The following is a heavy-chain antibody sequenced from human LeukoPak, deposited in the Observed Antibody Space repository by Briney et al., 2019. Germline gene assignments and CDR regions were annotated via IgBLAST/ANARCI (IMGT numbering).Heavy chain of an antibody. J-gene: IGHJ5*02. Sequence: SETLSLTCSVSGGSISGSTYFWGWIRQPPGKGLEWIASFYYGGNTYYNPSLKSRVTISVDTSKSQFSLKLTSVTAADTAVYYCARDPVPGDWFDPWGQGTLVTVSS. V-gene: IGHV4-39*02. CDR1: GGSISGSTYF. CDR3: ARDPVPGDWFDP. CDR2: FYYGGNT.